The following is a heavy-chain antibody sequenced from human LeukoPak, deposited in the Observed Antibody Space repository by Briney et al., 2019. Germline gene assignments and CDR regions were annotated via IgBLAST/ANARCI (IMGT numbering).Heavy chain of an antibody. D-gene: IGHD6-13*01. V-gene: IGHV4-34*01. CDR2: SDHRGST. CDR3: VTPIGDSSTSEH. CDR1: GGSFSGYY. J-gene: IGHJ4*02. Sequence: KPSETLSLTCAVYGGSFSGYYWSWSRQPPGKGLEWIGESDHRGSTNYNPSLKSRVTISVDTSKNQFSLRLSSVTTADTAVYYCVTPIGDSSTSEHWGQGTLVTVS.